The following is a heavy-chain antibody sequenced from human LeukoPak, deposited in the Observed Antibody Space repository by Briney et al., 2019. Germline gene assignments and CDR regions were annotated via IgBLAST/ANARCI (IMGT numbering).Heavy chain of an antibody. CDR1: GYTLTELS. J-gene: IGHJ4*02. Sequence: ASVKVSCKVSGYTLTELSMHWVRQAPGKGLEWMGGFDPEDGETIYAQKFQGRVTMTEDTSTDTAYMELSSLRSDDTAVYYCATCAVIHSASYYNCFDYWGQGTLVTVSS. CDR3: ATCAVIHSASYYNCFDY. V-gene: IGHV1-24*01. D-gene: IGHD3-10*01. CDR2: FDPEDGET.